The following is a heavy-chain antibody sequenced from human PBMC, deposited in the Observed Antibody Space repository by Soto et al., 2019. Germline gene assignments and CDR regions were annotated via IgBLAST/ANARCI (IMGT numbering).Heavy chain of an antibody. CDR3: ARQVSSAWPPYYYDTDV. CDR1: GGSISSSSYY. D-gene: IGHD6-25*01. CDR2: IYYSGST. V-gene: IGHV4-39*07. J-gene: IGHJ6*02. Sequence: SETLSLTCTVSGGSISSSSYYWGWIRQPPGKGLEWIGSIYYSGSTYYNPSLKSRVTISVDTSKNQVSLKLSSVTAADTAMYFCARQVSSAWPPYYYDTDVWGQGTTVTVSS.